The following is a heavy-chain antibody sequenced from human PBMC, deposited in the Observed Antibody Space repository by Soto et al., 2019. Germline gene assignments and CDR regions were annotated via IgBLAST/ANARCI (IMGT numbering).Heavy chain of an antibody. D-gene: IGHD1-1*01. J-gene: IGHJ6*02. CDR2: IYYSGST. CDR1: GGSISSGGYY. CDR3: ARDSVRAEEYNSDCGMDV. Sequence: QVQLQESGPGLVKPSQTLSLTCTVSGGSISSGGYYWSWIRQHPGKGLEWIGYIYYSGSTYYNPSLKSRVTISVDTSKNQFSLKLSSVTAADTAVYYCARDSVRAEEYNSDCGMDVWGQGTTVTVSS. V-gene: IGHV4-31*03.